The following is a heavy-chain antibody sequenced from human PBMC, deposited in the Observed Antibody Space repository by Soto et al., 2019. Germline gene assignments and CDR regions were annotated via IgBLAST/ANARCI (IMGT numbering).Heavy chain of an antibody. CDR1: GFTFTNAW. CDR2: IRSKTDGGTP. CDR3: TTEKGY. Sequence: EVQLVESGGGLVKPGESLRLSCAASGFTFTNAWMNWVRQAPGKGLEWVGRIRSKTDGGTPDYAAPVKGRFTISRDDSKNTLYVQMHRLKTEDTAIYYCTTEKGYWGQGTLVTVSS. J-gene: IGHJ4*02. V-gene: IGHV3-15*07.